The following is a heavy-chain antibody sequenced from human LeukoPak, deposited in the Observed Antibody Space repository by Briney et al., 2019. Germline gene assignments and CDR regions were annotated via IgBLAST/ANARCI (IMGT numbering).Heavy chain of an antibody. CDR2: IYHSGST. CDR1: GYSISSGYY. D-gene: IGHD3-10*01. J-gene: IGHJ5*02. Sequence: SETLSLTCTVSGYSISSGYYWGWIRQPPGKGLEWIGTIYHSGSTYYNPSLKSRVTISVDTSKNQFSLKLTSATAADTAVYYCGVYGSGSLTSWGQGTLVTVSS. V-gene: IGHV4-38-2*02. CDR3: GVYGSGSLTS.